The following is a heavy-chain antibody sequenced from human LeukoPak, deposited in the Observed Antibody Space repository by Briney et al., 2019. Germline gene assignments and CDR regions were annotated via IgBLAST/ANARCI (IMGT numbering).Heavy chain of an antibody. J-gene: IGHJ4*02. CDR1: GDIFSSSGVA. V-gene: IGHV6-1*01. Sequence: SQTLSLTCALSGDIFSSSGVAWDWSRQAPARGLEWLVRTYYAAQLSNEYAQAVKSRITINADTSKNQFSLHLNSVTPEDTAVYYCTSGRNSAFDYWGQGTLVTVSS. CDR2: TYYAAQLSN. D-gene: IGHD1-14*01. CDR3: TSGRNSAFDY.